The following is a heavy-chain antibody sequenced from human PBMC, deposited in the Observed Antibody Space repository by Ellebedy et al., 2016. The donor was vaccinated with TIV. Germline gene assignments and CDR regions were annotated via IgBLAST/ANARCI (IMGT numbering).Heavy chain of an antibody. CDR1: GFTFSSYA. V-gene: IGHV3-23*01. D-gene: IGHD1-26*01. J-gene: IGHJ4*02. CDR2: ISGSGGST. CDR3: ARGGEWELLLYSLDY. Sequence: GESLKISXAASGFTFSSYAMSWVRQAPGKGLEWVSAISGSGGSTYYADSVKGRFTISRDNSKNTLYLQMNSLRAEDTAVYYCARGGEWELLLYSLDYWGQGTLVTVSS.